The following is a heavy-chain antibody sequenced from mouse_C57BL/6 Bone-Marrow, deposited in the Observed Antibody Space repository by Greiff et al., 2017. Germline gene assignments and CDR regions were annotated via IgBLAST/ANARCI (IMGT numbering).Heavy chain of an antibody. CDR3: ARRLYYDSDYDFDY. J-gene: IGHJ2*01. CDR2: ISSGGSYT. D-gene: IGHD2-4*01. CDR1: GFTFSSYG. V-gene: IGHV5-6*02. Sequence: EVKLQESGGDLVKPGGSLKLSCAASGFTFSSYGMSWVRQTPDKRLEWVATISSGGSYTYYPDSVKGRFTISRDNAKNTLYLQMSSLKSEDTAMYYCARRLYYDSDYDFDYWGQGTTLTVSS.